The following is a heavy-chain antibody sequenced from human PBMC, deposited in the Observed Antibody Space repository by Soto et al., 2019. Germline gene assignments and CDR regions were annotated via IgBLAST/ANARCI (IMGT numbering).Heavy chain of an antibody. CDR3: AKGSAAAGGKIGYFDY. CDR2: ISGNSGAI. V-gene: IGHV3-9*01. J-gene: IGHJ4*02. Sequence: SLRLSCAASGFTFNDYSMHWVRQAPGKGLEWVSGISGNSGAIGYAESAKGRFTISRDNAKNSLHLQMNSLRAEDSALYYCAKGSAAAGGKIGYFDYWGQGTVVTVS. D-gene: IGHD6-13*01. CDR1: GFTFNDYS.